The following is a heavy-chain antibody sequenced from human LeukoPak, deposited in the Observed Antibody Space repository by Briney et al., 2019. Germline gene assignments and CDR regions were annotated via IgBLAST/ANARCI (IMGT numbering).Heavy chain of an antibody. D-gene: IGHD6-19*01. CDR2: INAGNGNT. J-gene: IGHJ5*02. CDR1: GYTFTSYA. V-gene: IGHV1-3*01. CDR3: ARAPQWLVHWFDP. Sequence: ASVKVSCKASGYTFTSYAMHWVRQAPGQRLEWMGWINAGNGNTKYSQKFQGRVTITRDTSASTAYMELGSLRSEDTAVYYCARAPQWLVHWFDPWGQGTLVTVSS.